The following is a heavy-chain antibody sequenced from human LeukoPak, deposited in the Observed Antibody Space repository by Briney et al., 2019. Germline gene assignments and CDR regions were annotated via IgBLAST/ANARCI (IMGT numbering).Heavy chain of an antibody. Sequence: GGSLRLSCAASGFTFSSYAMSWVRQAPGKGVEWVSAIRGIGGSTYYADSVKGGFTISRGNSKNTLCLQMNRLRAAGTRVFFLAKYAQPSIVGGTQYFDYWGQETLVTVSS. D-gene: IGHD1-26*01. CDR2: IRGIGGST. CDR3: AKYAQPSIVGGTQYFDY. CDR1: GFTFSSYA. V-gene: IGHV3-23*01. J-gene: IGHJ4*02.